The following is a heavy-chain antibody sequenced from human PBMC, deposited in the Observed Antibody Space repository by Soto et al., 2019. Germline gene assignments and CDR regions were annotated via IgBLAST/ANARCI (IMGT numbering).Heavy chain of an antibody. Sequence: QAKLVQSGAEVKKPGASVKVSCKASGYNFSSHGISWVRQAPGQGLEWMGRISAHNGNTDYEQRLQGRVTMTTDTSTSTVYMELRSLRSDDAAVYYCARVYILGAGSSYGMDVWGQGTTVTVSS. CDR1: GYNFSSHG. J-gene: IGHJ6*02. D-gene: IGHD1-26*01. CDR2: ISAHNGNT. CDR3: ARVYILGAGSSYGMDV. V-gene: IGHV1-18*01.